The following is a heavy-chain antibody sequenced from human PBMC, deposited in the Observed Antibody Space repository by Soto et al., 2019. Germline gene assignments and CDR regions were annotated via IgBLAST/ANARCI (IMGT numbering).Heavy chain of an antibody. J-gene: IGHJ4*02. CDR1: GGSIISNNHY. Sequence: QLQLRESGPGLVKPSETLSLTCTVSGGSIISNNHYWGWIRQPPGKGLEWIGNIYYSGTTYYNPSLKSRVTMSVDTSKGQFSLKLSSMTDADTAVYFCARRSTISRGFDYWGQGTLVTVSS. V-gene: IGHV4-39*01. D-gene: IGHD3-9*01. CDR2: IYYSGTT. CDR3: ARRSTISRGFDY.